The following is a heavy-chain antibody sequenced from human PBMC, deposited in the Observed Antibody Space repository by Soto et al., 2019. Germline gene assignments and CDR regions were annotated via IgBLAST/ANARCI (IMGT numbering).Heavy chain of an antibody. CDR3: ARDRNYYGSGSYFTNVFDI. CDR1: GFTFDDYG. Sequence: GGSLRLSCAASGFTFDDYGMSWVRQAPGKGLEWVPGINWNGGSTGYADSVKGRFTISRDNAKNSLYLQMNSLRAEDAALYHYARDRNYYGSGSYFTNVFDIWGQGTMVTVSS. J-gene: IGHJ3*02. D-gene: IGHD3-10*01. CDR2: INWNGGST. V-gene: IGHV3-20*01.